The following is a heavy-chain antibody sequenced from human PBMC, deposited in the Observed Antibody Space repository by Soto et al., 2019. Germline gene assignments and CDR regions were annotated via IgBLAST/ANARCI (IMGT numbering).Heavy chain of an antibody. CDR1: GFTFEDHG. V-gene: IGHV3-20*04. D-gene: IGHD6-19*01. CDR3: ARDGGVAVAVDASDI. Sequence: EVQLVESGGGVVRPGGSLRLSCAASGFTFEDHGMTWVRQVPGKGLEWVAEINWSGSSTSYADSVKGRFTISRDNGKNSLYLQMNSLRAEDAALYFCARDGGVAVAVDASDIWGQGTMVTVSS. CDR2: INWSGSST. J-gene: IGHJ3*02.